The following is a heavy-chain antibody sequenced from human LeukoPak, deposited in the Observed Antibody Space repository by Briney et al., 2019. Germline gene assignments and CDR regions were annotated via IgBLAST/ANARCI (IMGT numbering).Heavy chain of an antibody. D-gene: IGHD2-2*01. CDR3: ARGLGYCSSTTCYGELPGDY. J-gene: IGHJ4*02. Sequence: ASVKVSCKASGYTFSSYHISWVRQAPGQGLEWMGRVSGHSGNTHYAEKFQDRVTMTIDKSTTTAYMDLRSLRSDDTAVYYCARGLGYCSSTTCYGELPGDYWSRGTLVTVSS. V-gene: IGHV1-18*01. CDR1: GYTFSSYH. CDR2: VSGHSGNT.